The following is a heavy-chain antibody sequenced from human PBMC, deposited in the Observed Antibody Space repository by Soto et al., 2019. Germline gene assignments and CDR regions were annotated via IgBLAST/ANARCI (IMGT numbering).Heavy chain of an antibody. J-gene: IGHJ4*02. D-gene: IGHD3-3*01. V-gene: IGHV5-51*01. CDR1: GYSFTSYW. CDR3: ARSDYDFWGGERLFDY. CDR2: IYPGDSDT. Sequence: GESLKISCKGSGYSFTSYWIGWVRQMPGKGLEWMGIIYPGDSDTRYSPSFQGQVTISADKSISTAYLQWCSLKASDTAMYYCARSDYDFWGGERLFDYWGQGTLVTVS.